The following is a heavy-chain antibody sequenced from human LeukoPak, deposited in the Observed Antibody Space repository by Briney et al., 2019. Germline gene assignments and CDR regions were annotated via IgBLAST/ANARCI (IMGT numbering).Heavy chain of an antibody. V-gene: IGHV3-21*01. CDR2: ISSSSSYI. CDR3: ARDRDSSSLNDAFDI. CDR1: GFTFSSYS. J-gene: IGHJ3*02. Sequence: PGGSLRLSCAASGFTFSSYSMNWVRQAPGKGLEWVSSISSSSSYIYYADSVKGRFTISRDNAKNSLYLQMNSLRAEDTAVYYCARDRDSSSLNDAFDIWGQGTTVTVSS. D-gene: IGHD6-6*01.